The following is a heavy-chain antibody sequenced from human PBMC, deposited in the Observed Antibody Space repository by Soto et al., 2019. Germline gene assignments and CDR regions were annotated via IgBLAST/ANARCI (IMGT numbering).Heavy chain of an antibody. Sequence: EVQLLESGGGLVQPGGSLRLSCAASGFTFSSYAMSWVRQAPGKGLEWVSAISGSGGSTYYADSVKGRFTISRDNSKNTLYLQMNSLRAEKTAVYYCGRDITIFGVFIQQTDAFDTGGQGTMVTVSS. CDR2: ISGSGGST. CDR1: GFTFSSYA. CDR3: GRDITIFGVFIQQTDAFDT. V-gene: IGHV3-23*01. J-gene: IGHJ3*02. D-gene: IGHD3-3*01.